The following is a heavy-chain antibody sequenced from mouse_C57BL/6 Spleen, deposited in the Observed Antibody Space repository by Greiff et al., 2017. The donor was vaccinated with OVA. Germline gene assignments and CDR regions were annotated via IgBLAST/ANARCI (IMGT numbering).Heavy chain of an antibody. CDR1: GYTFTSYG. D-gene: IGHD1-1*01. J-gene: IGHJ4*01. CDR2: FYPRSGNT. V-gene: IGHV1-81*01. Sequence: QVQLQQSGAELARPGASVTLSCKASGYTFTSYGISWVKQRTGQGLEWIGEFYPRSGNTYYNEKFKGKATLTADKSSSTGYMELRSLTSEDSAVYICATRGGVEVTTEAMGYWGQGTSVTVSS. CDR3: ATRGGVEVTTEAMGY.